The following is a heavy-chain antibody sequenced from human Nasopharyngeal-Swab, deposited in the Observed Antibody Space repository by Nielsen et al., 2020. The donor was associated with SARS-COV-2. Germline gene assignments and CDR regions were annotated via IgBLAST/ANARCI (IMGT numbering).Heavy chain of an antibody. CDR3: ARDAGWGGKYGSNWFDP. J-gene: IGHJ5*02. V-gene: IGHV3-11*04. CDR1: GFIFSDQY. D-gene: IGHD1-26*01. Sequence: GESLRLSCAASGFIFSDQYMSWMRQAPGKGLEWLSYMSNDSYVIKYADSVKGRFTVSRDNAKNSLYLQMNSLTPEDTAMYYCARDAGWGGKYGSNWFDPWGQGTLVTVSS. CDR2: MSNDSYVI.